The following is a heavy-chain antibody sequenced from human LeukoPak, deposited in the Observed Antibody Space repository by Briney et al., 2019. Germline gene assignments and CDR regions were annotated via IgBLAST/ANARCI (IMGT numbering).Heavy chain of an antibody. V-gene: IGHV4-34*01. CDR3: ARGNGYSSGWYGSGWFDP. D-gene: IGHD6-19*01. CDR1: GGSFSGYY. Sequence: PSETLSLTCAVYGGSFSGYYWSWIRQPPGKGLEWIGEINHSGSTNYNPSLKSRVTISVDTSKNQFSLKLSSVTAADTAVYYCARGNGYSSGWYGSGWFDPWGQGTLVTVSS. CDR2: INHSGST. J-gene: IGHJ5*02.